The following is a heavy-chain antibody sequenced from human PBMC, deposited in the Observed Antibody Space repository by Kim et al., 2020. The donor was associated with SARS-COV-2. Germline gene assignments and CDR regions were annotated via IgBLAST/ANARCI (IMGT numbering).Heavy chain of an antibody. CDR1: GFTFSSYW. CDR3: ARDPGIAAAGTRGNV. V-gene: IGHV3-74*01. CDR2: INSDGSST. J-gene: IGHJ6*02. D-gene: IGHD6-13*01. Sequence: GGSLRLSCAASGFTFSSYWMHWVRQAPGKGLVWVSRINSDGSSTSYADSVKGRFTISRDNAKNTLYLQMNSLRAEDTAVYYCARDPGIAAAGTRGNVWGQGTTVTVSS.